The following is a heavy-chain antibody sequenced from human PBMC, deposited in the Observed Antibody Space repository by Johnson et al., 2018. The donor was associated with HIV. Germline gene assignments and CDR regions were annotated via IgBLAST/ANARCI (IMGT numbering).Heavy chain of an antibody. CDR3: AKDYNFWSGYCDAFDI. V-gene: IGHV3-30*02. CDR1: GFTFSSYG. D-gene: IGHD3-3*01. CDR2: IRYDGSNK. J-gene: IGHJ3*02. Sequence: QVQLVESGGGVVQPGGSLRLSCAASGFTFSSYGMHWVRQAPGKGLEWVAFIRYDGSNKYYADSVKGRFTISRDNSKNTLYLQMNSLRAEDTAVYYCAKDYNFWSGYCDAFDIWGQGTMVTVSS.